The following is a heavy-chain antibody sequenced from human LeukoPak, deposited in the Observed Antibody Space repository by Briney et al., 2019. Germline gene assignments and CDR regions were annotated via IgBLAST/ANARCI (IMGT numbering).Heavy chain of an antibody. Sequence: PGESLRLSCEASGFTFSAYSMNWVRQAPGKGLEWVSSISIDSKYIFYGDSVKGRFTISRDNAKSSLYLQMNSLRAEDTALYYCAKSSGTSKNPFDYWGQGTLVTVSS. CDR2: ISIDSKYI. V-gene: IGHV3-21*03. J-gene: IGHJ4*02. CDR1: GFTFSAYS. D-gene: IGHD1-26*01. CDR3: AKSSGTSKNPFDY.